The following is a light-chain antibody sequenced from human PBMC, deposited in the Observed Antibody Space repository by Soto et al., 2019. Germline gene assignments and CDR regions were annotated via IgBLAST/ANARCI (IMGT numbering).Light chain of an antibody. CDR1: QSVSSSY. V-gene: IGKV3-20*01. Sequence: EIGLTQSPGTLSLSPGEIATLSCRASQSVSSSYLARYQQKPGQAPRLLIYGASSSATGIPDRFSGSGSGTDFTLTISRLEPEDFAVYDCQQYGSSPWSFGQGTMVEIK. J-gene: IGKJ1*01. CDR2: GAS. CDR3: QQYGSSPWS.